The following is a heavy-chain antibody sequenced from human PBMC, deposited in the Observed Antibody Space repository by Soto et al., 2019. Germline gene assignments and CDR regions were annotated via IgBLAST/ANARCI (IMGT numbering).Heavy chain of an antibody. CDR1: GGSISSYY. D-gene: IGHD3-3*01. CDR2: IYYSGST. Sequence: SETLSLTCTVSGGSISSYYWSWIRQPPGKGLEWIGYIYYSGSTNYNPSLKSRVTISVDTSKNQFSLKLSSVTAADTAVYYCARVGGLEIQVANKIVGYYFDYWGQGSLVTVSS. CDR3: ARVGGLEIQVANKIVGYYFDY. V-gene: IGHV4-59*12. J-gene: IGHJ4*02.